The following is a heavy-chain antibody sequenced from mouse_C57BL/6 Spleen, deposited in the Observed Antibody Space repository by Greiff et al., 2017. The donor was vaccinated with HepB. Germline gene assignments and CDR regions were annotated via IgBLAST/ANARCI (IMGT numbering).Heavy chain of an antibody. CDR2: ISDGGSYT. D-gene: IGHD2-5*01. J-gene: IGHJ3*01. CDR3: ARDLHYSNLAWFAY. CDR1: GFTFSSYA. Sequence: EVKLVESGGGLVKPGGSLKLSCAASGFTFSSYAMSWVRQTPEKRLEWVATISDGGSYTYYPDNVKGRFTISRDNAKNNLYLQMSHLKSEDTAMYYCARDLHYSNLAWFAYWGQGTLVTVSA. V-gene: IGHV5-4*01.